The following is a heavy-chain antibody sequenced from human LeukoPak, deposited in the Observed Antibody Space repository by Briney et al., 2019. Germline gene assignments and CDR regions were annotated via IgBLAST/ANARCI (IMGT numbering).Heavy chain of an antibody. D-gene: IGHD2-2*02. CDR3: AKCLPAAIGGLDY. CDR1: GFTFSSYA. Sequence: PGGSLRLSCAASGFTFSSYAMHWVRQAPGKGLEWVAVISYDGSNKYYADSVKGRFTISRDNSKNTLYLQMNSLRAEDTAVYYCAKCLPAAIGGLDYWGQGTLVTVSS. J-gene: IGHJ4*02. V-gene: IGHV3-30-3*02. CDR2: ISYDGSNK.